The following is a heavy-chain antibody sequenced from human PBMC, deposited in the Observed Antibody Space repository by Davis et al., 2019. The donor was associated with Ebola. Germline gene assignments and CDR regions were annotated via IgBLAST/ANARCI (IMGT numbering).Heavy chain of an antibody. CDR3: ARVGYGDYWRWFDP. Sequence: HTGGSLRLSCAASGFTFSSYSMNWVRQAPGQVLLSFSRINSDGSSTSYADSVKGRFTISRDNAKNTLYLQMNSLRAEDTAVYYCARVGYGDYWRWFDPWGQGTLVTVSS. CDR1: GFTFSSYS. CDR2: INSDGSST. V-gene: IGHV3-74*01. J-gene: IGHJ5*02. D-gene: IGHD4-17*01.